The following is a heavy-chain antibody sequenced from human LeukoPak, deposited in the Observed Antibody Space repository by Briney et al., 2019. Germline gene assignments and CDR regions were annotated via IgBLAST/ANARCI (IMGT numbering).Heavy chain of an antibody. CDR2: ITGSGGST. CDR3: ARDFPISDNNWFDY. CDR1: GFTFSTHG. D-gene: IGHD2-21*01. J-gene: IGHJ5*01. Sequence: GGSLRLSCAASGFTFSTHGMNWVRQGPGKGLEWVSGITGSGGSTYYADSVKGRFTISRDNSKNTVYLQMNSLRAEDTAVYYCARDFPISDNNWFDYWGQGTLVTVSS. V-gene: IGHV3-23*01.